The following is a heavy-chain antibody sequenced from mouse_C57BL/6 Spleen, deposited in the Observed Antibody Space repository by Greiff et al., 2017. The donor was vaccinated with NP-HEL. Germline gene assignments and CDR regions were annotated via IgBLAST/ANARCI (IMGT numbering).Heavy chain of an antibody. CDR1: GFTFSDYY. V-gene: IGHV5-16*01. CDR2: INYDGSST. J-gene: IGHJ1*03. D-gene: IGHD2-3*01. CDR3: ARSDGYCWYFDV. Sequence: EVKVVESEGGLVQPGSSMKLSCTASGFTFSDYYMAWVRQVPEKGLEWVANINYDGSSTYYLDSLKSRFIISRDNAKNILYLQMSSLKSEDTATYYCARSDGYCWYFDVWGTGTTVTVSS.